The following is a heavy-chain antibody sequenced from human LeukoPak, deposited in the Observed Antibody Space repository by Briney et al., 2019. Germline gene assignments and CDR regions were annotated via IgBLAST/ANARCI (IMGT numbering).Heavy chain of an antibody. V-gene: IGHV1-18*01. CDR2: ISACNGNT. CDR1: GYTFTSYG. Sequence: ASVKVSCKASGYTFTSYGISWVRQAPGQGLEWMGWISACNGNTNYAQKLQGRVTMTTDTSTSTAYMELRSLRSDDTAVYYCARGIAAAGTDGFFSSYYMDVWGKGTTVTVSS. J-gene: IGHJ6*03. D-gene: IGHD6-13*01. CDR3: ARGIAAAGTDGFFSSYYMDV.